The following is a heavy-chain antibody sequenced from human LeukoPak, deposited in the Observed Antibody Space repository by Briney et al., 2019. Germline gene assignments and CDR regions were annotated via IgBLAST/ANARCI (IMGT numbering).Heavy chain of an antibody. Sequence: PGRSLRLSCAASGFTFSSYAMHWVRQAPGKGLEWVAVISYDGSNKYYADSVKGRFTISRDNSKNTLYLQMNSLRAEDTAVYYCARDRYYGGNSGYFDYWGQGTLVTASS. CDR3: ARDRYYGGNSGYFDY. J-gene: IGHJ4*02. D-gene: IGHD4-23*01. CDR1: GFTFSSYA. V-gene: IGHV3-30-3*01. CDR2: ISYDGSNK.